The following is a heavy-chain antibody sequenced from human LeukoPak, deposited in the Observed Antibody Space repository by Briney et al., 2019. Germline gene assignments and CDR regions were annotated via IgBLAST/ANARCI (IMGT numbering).Heavy chain of an antibody. CDR1: GDSVSSNSAA. V-gene: IGHV6-1*01. Sequence: SQTLSLTCAISGDSVSSNSAAWNWIRQSPSRGLEWLGRTYYRSKWYSDYAVSVKSRITINPDTSKNQFSLQLDSVTPEDTAVYYCARESSPDYGGSPRGFYYYYMDVWGKGTTVTVSS. CDR2: TYYRSKWYS. D-gene: IGHD4-23*01. J-gene: IGHJ6*03. CDR3: ARESSPDYGGSPRGFYYYYMDV.